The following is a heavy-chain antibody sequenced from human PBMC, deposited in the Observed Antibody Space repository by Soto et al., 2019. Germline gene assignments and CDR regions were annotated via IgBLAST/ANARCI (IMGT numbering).Heavy chain of an antibody. Sequence: QVQLQESGPGLVKPSQTLSLTCTVSGGSISSGDYYWRWIRQPPGKGLEWIGYIYYSGSTYYNPSLKSRVTISVDTSKNQFSLKLSSVTAADTAVYYCARGTVEAFQTLYYWGQGTLVTVSS. D-gene: IGHD4-17*01. V-gene: IGHV4-30-4*01. J-gene: IGHJ4*02. CDR1: GGSISSGDYY. CDR3: ARGTVEAFQTLYY. CDR2: IYYSGST.